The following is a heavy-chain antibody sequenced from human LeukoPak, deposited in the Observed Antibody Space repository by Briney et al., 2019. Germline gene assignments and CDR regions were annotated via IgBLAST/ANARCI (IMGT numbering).Heavy chain of an antibody. D-gene: IGHD3-22*01. J-gene: IGHJ4*02. CDR3: ARVQSSGSLPLFDY. CDR1: GGSISSSSYY. Sequence: PSETLSLTCTVSGGSISSSSYYWGWIRQPPGKGLEWIGSIYYSGSTYYNPSLKSRVTISVDTSKNQSSLKLSSVTAADTAVYYCARVQSSGSLPLFDYWGQGTLVTVSS. V-gene: IGHV4-39*01. CDR2: IYYSGST.